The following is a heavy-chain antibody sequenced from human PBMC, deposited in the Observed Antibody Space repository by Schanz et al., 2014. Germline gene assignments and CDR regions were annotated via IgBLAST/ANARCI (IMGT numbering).Heavy chain of an antibody. CDR3: ARGRVLES. V-gene: IGHV3-7*01. CDR2: IKKDGSEK. CDR1: GFSVGNKY. Sequence: EVQLVESGGGLVQPGGSLRLSCAASGFSVGNKYMNWVRQAPGKGLEWVANIKKDGSEKYYVDSVKGRFTISRDNAKNSLFLQMNSLRPEDTAVYCCARGRVLESWGQGTLVTVSS. J-gene: IGHJ5*02. D-gene: IGHD1-1*01.